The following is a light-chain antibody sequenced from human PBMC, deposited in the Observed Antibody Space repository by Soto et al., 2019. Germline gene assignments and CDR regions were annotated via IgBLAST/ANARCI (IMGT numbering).Light chain of an antibody. CDR1: SSNIGAGFD. CDR3: GSWDSSLSAYV. V-gene: IGLV1-40*01. J-gene: IGLJ1*01. CDR2: GNS. Sequence: QSVLTQPPSVSGAPGQRVTISCTGSSSNIGAGFDVHWYHQIAGTAPKLLIYGNSNRPSGVPDRFSGSKSGTSASLAINGLQAEDEADYYCGSWDSSLSAYVFGTGTKLTVL.